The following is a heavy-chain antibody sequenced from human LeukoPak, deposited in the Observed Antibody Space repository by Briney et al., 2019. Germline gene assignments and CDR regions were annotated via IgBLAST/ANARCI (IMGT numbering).Heavy chain of an antibody. J-gene: IGHJ4*02. D-gene: IGHD6-13*01. CDR1: GFTFDDYA. CDR3: ATRGRSSSWYYFDY. Sequence: TGGSLRLSCAASGFTFDDYAMHWVRQAPGKGLEWVSLISGDGGSTYYADSVKGRFTISRDNSKNSLYLQMNSLRTEDTALYYCATRGRSSSWYYFDYWGQGTLVTVSS. V-gene: IGHV3-43*02. CDR2: ISGDGGST.